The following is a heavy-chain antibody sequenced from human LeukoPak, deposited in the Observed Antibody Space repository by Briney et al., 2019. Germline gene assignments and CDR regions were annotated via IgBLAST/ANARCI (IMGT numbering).Heavy chain of an antibody. CDR3: ARRPGN. CDR2: IYSGGAI. Sequence: PGGSLRLSCAASGFTFSSYAMSWVRQAPGKGLECVSLIYSGGAIRYADSVKGRFTISRDSPKNTLFLQMNDLTVEDTARYYCARRPGNWGQGILVTVSS. V-gene: IGHV3-23*03. D-gene: IGHD1-14*01. J-gene: IGHJ4*02. CDR1: GFTFSSYA.